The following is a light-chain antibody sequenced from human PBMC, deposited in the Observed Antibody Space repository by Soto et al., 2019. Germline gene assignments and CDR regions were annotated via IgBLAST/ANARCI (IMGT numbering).Light chain of an antibody. CDR1: NSNIASNT. Sequence: QSLLTLPPSASETSGQTLSISCSGSNSNIASNTVNWYQHLPGTAPKLLIYYNNQRPSGVPDRFSGSKYGTSASLAISGLQSEDESDYYCAAWDDTLKRYVFGTGTKVTVL. J-gene: IGLJ1*01. CDR3: AAWDDTLKRYV. CDR2: YNN. V-gene: IGLV1-44*01.